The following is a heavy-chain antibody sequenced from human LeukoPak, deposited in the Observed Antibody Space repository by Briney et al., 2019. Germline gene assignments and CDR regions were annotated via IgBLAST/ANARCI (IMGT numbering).Heavy chain of an antibody. J-gene: IGHJ3*02. CDR2: INWNGGST. Sequence: GGALRLPCAASGFMFDDYGMSWVRQVPGKGLEWVSGINWNGGSTGYADSVKGRFTISRDNAKNSLYLQMNSLRAEDTALYYCARNGTHYYDSSGLDAFDIWGQGTMITVSS. V-gene: IGHV3-20*04. D-gene: IGHD3-22*01. CDR3: ARNGTHYYDSSGLDAFDI. CDR1: GFMFDDYG.